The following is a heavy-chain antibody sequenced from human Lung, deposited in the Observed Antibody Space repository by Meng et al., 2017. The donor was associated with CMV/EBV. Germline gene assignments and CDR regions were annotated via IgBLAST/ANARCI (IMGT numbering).Heavy chain of an antibody. CDR2: INQDGSVK. CDR3: ARDNDGKDY. V-gene: IGHV3-7*01. CDR1: GFTFGSYW. Sequence: ESXKISCAASGFTFGSYWMSWVRQAPGKGLAWVANINQDGSVKYYVDSVKGRFTISRDNAKNSLYLQMNSLRVEDTAVYYCARDNDGKDYWGQGTLVTVSS. D-gene: IGHD5-24*01. J-gene: IGHJ4*02.